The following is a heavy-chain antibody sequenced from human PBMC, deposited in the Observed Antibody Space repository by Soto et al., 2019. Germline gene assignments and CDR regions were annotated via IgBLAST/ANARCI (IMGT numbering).Heavy chain of an antibody. V-gene: IGHV4-34*01. D-gene: IGHD2-15*01. CDR1: GGSFSGNY. Sequence: QEQLQQWGAGLLKPSETVTLTCTGCGGSFSGNYWSWIRQPPGMGLEWIGEISHSGSGTNYNPSLNSRVTISVDTSKNQISLKPSYVTAADTAMYYCARGHLPGGNTFYYDYWGQGTLVSVSS. CDR2: ISHSGSGT. CDR3: ARGHLPGGNTFYYDY. J-gene: IGHJ4*02.